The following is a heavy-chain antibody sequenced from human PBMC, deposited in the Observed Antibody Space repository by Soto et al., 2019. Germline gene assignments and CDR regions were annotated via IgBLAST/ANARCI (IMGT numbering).Heavy chain of an antibody. V-gene: IGHV1-18*01. CDR3: ARDLLRITIFGVANNWLDL. J-gene: IGHJ5*02. CDR1: GYTFTSYG. D-gene: IGHD3-3*01. Sequence: ASVKVSCKASGYTFTSYGISWVRQAPGQGLEWMGWISAYNGNTNYAQKLQGRVTMTTDTSTSTAYMELRSLRSDDTAVYYCARDLLRITIFGVANNWLDLWGQGNLVTFSS. CDR2: ISAYNGNT.